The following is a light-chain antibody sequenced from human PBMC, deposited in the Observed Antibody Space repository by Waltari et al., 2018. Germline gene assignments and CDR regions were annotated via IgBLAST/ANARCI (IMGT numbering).Light chain of an antibody. V-gene: IGKV1-9*01. CDR2: AAS. Sequence: QLTQSPSSLSASVGDRVTITCRASQGISSYLAWYQQKPGRAPKLLIYAASTLQSGVPSRFSGSGSGTDFTLTINSLQPEDFATYYCQQGNDYPFTFGQGTRLEI. CDR1: QGISSY. J-gene: IGKJ5*01. CDR3: QQGNDYPFT.